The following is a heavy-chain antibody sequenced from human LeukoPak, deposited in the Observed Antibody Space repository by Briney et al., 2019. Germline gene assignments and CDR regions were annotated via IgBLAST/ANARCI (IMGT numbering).Heavy chain of an antibody. CDR2: IFPDGQT. J-gene: IGHJ4*02. Sequence: PGGSLRLSCTLSGLTVNDNDMSWVRQAPGKGLEWVSLIFPDGQTYYADFVQGRFSISRDMSRNTLFLDMSSLRAEDTAVFFCARANPVYGDFDYWGQGTLVTVSS. V-gene: IGHV3-53*01. CDR1: GLTVNDND. CDR3: ARANPVYGDFDY. D-gene: IGHD4-17*01.